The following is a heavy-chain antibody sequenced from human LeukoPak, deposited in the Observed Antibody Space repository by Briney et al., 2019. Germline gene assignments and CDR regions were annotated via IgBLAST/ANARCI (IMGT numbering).Heavy chain of an antibody. V-gene: IGHV3-21*01. J-gene: IGHJ4*02. CDR2: ISSSSSYI. CDR3: ARVPRIYDSSGYYQDY. D-gene: IGHD3-22*01. CDR1: GFTFSSYS. Sequence: GGSLRLSCAASGFTFSSYSMNWVRQAPGKGLEWVSSISSSSSYIYYADSVKGRFTISRDNAKNSLYLQMNSLRAEDTAVYYCARVPRIYDSSGYYQDYWGQGTLVTVSS.